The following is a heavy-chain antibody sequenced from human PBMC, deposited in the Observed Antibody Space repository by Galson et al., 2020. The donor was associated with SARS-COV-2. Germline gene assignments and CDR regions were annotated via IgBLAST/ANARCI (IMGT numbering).Heavy chain of an antibody. CDR1: GFTFDDYA. D-gene: IGHD2-15*01. Sequence: GGSLRLSCAASGFTFDDYAMHWVRQAPGKGLEWVSGISWNSGSIGYADSVKGRFTISRDNAKNSLYLQMNSLRAEDTALYYCAKLPHTYCSVADGGQGTLVTVPS. J-gene: IGHJ4*02. CDR2: ISWNSGSI. V-gene: IGHV3-9*01. CDR3: AKLPHTYCSVAD.